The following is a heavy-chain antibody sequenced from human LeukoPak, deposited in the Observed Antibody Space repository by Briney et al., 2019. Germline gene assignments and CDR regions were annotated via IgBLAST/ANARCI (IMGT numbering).Heavy chain of an antibody. CDR2: ISGSGGST. D-gene: IGHD3-22*01. J-gene: IGHJ5*02. V-gene: IGHV3-23*01. CDR1: GFTFSSYA. Sequence: GRSLRLSCAASGFTFSSYAMSWVRQAPGKGLEWVSAISGSGGSTYYADSVKGRFTISRDNSKNTLYLQMNSLRAEDTAVYYCAKSHDSSGYYSNWFDPWGQGTLVTVSS. CDR3: AKSHDSSGYYSNWFDP.